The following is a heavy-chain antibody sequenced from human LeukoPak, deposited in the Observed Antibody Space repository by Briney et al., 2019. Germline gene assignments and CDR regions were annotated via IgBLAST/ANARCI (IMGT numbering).Heavy chain of an antibody. CDR3: ASTAATIDFDY. CDR1: GYSISSGYY. CDR2: IYHSGST. Sequence: PSETLSLTCAVSGYSISSGYYWGWIRQPPGKGLEWIGSIYHSGSTYYNPSLTSRVTISVDTSKNQFSLKLSSVTAADTAVYYCASTAATIDFDYWGQGTLVTVSS. D-gene: IGHD2-15*01. J-gene: IGHJ4*02. V-gene: IGHV4-38-2*01.